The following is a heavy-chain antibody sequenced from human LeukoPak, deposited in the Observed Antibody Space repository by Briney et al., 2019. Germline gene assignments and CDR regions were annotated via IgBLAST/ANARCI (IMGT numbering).Heavy chain of an antibody. CDR3: ARRDCSGGSCYSSSYYYYYYYMDV. CDR2: IYHSGST. J-gene: IGHJ6*03. V-gene: IGHV4-34*01. CDR1: GGSFSGYY. Sequence: SETLSLTCAVYGGSFSGYYWSWIRQPPGKGLEWIGYIYHSGSTYYNPSLKSRVTISVDRSKNQFSLKLSSVTAADTAVYYCARRDCSGGSCYSSSYYYYYYYMDVWGKGTTVTVSS. D-gene: IGHD2-15*01.